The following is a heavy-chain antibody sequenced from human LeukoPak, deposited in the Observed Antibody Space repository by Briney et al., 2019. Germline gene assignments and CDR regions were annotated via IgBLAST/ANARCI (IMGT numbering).Heavy chain of an antibody. D-gene: IGHD3-22*01. Sequence: SETLSLTCTVSGGSISSYYWSWIRQPPGKGLEWIGYIYYSGSTNYNPSLESRVTISVDTSKNQFSLKLSSVTAADTAVYYCAPPPYYYEANGYSVAWGPGTLVTVSS. CDR1: GGSISSYY. J-gene: IGHJ5*02. CDR3: APPPYYYEANGYSVA. CDR2: IYYSGST. V-gene: IGHV4-59*12.